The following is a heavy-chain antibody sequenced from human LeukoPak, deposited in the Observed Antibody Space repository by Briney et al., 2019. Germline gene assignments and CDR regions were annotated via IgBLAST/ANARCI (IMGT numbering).Heavy chain of an antibody. V-gene: IGHV4-61*02. D-gene: IGHD3-22*01. CDR2: IYTSGST. Sequence: SETLSLTCTVSGGSISSGSYYWSWIRQPAGKGLEWIGRIYTSGSTNYNPSLKSRVTISVDTSKNQFSLKLSSVTAADTAVYYCARDRYYYDSSGYYSLAGFDYWDQGTLVTVSS. J-gene: IGHJ4*02. CDR3: ARDRYYYDSSGYYSLAGFDY. CDR1: GGSISSGSYY.